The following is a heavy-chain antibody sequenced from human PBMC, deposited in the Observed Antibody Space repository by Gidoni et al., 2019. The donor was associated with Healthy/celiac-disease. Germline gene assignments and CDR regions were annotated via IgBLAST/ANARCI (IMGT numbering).Heavy chain of an antibody. Sequence: QVQLVQSGAEVKKPGPSVKVSCKASGGPFSSSAISWVRYAPGQGLEWMGGIIPIFGTANYAQKFQGRVTITADESTSTAYMELSSLRSEDTAVYYCASNTYDYCSSTSCYPPPHYYYYYMDVWGKGTTVTVSS. D-gene: IGHD2-2*01. CDR1: GGPFSSSA. J-gene: IGHJ6*03. CDR3: ASNTYDYCSSTSCYPPPHYYYYYMDV. V-gene: IGHV1-69*01. CDR2: IIPIFGTA.